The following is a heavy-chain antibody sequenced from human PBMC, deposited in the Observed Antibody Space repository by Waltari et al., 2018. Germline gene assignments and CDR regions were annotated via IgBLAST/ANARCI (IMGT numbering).Heavy chain of an antibody. CDR3: ASAYYDILD. V-gene: IGHV3-74*01. CDR2: INRDWGTI. J-gene: IGHJ4*02. D-gene: IGHD3-9*01. CDR1: GFTFSSYW. Sequence: EVQLEESGGGLVQPGGSLRPSCEASGFTFSSYWMTWVRHAPGKGLGGVSRINRDWGTISNADSVKGRVTISRDNAKNTLYLQMNSLSAEDTAVYYCASAYYDILDWGQGTLVTVSS.